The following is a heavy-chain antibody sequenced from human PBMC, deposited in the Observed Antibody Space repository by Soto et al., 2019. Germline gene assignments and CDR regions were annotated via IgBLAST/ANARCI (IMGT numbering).Heavy chain of an antibody. V-gene: IGHV3-23*01. CDR2: ISGSGGIT. CDR1: GFTFSSYA. CDR3: AKEGYCGGDCSNDAFEI. Sequence: GGSLRLSCAASGFTFSSYAMSWVRQAPGKGLEWVSAISGSGGITYYADSVQGRFTISRDNSKNTLYLQMNSLRAEDMAVYYCAKEGYCGGDCSNDAFEIWGQGTMVTVSS. D-gene: IGHD2-21*02. J-gene: IGHJ3*02.